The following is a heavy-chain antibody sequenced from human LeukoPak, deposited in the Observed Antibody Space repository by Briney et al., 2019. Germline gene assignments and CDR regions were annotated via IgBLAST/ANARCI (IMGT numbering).Heavy chain of an antibody. Sequence: GGSLRLSCAASGFSFSNNDMSWVRQAPGKGLEWVSAISGSGDNTNYGDSVKGRFTISRDNAKNRLFLQMNSLRVEDTAIYYCARRGSYFGGFDYRGQGTLVSVPS. V-gene: IGHV3-23*01. CDR2: ISGSGDNT. D-gene: IGHD1-26*01. CDR3: ARRGSYFGGFDY. CDR1: GFSFSNND. J-gene: IGHJ4*02.